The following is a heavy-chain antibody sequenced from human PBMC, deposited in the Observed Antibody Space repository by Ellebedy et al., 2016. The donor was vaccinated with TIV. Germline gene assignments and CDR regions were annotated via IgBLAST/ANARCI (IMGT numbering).Heavy chain of an antibody. V-gene: IGHV1-18*04. J-gene: IGHJ4*02. D-gene: IGHD3-10*01. CDR1: GYTFTNYG. CDR3: ARVPITMIRGYDY. CDR2: ISAYTGNT. Sequence: AASVKVSCKASGYTFTNYGISWVRQAPGQGLEWMGWISAYTGNTNYAQKLQGRVTMTADTPTTTAYMELRSLRSDDTAVYYCARVPITMIRGYDYWGQGTLVTVSS.